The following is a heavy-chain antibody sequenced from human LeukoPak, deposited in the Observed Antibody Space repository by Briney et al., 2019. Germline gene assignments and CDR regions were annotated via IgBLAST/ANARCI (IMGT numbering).Heavy chain of an antibody. CDR3: ARDLSYDFWSGSSYYYGMDV. CDR1: GFTFSNYG. Sequence: GRSLRLSCTASGFTFSNYGMHWVRQAPGKGLEWVAIIWFDGSNKYYADSVKGRFTISRDNSKNTLYLQMNSLRAEDTAVYYCARDLSYDFWSGSSYYYGMDVWGQGTTVTVSS. V-gene: IGHV3-33*01. J-gene: IGHJ6*02. D-gene: IGHD3-3*01. CDR2: IWFDGSNK.